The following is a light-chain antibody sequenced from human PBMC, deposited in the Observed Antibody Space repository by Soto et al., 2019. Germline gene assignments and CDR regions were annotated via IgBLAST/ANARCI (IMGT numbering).Light chain of an antibody. V-gene: IGKV3-20*01. J-gene: IGKJ5*01. CDR2: GAS. CDR3: QQYGSSPPIT. CDR1: QGVSNNY. Sequence: EIVLTQSPGTLSLSPGERATLSCRASQGVSNNYLAWYQQKPGQAPRLLIYGASTRATGIPARFSGSGSGTDFTLTISRLEPADFAVYYCQQYGSSPPITFGQGTRLEIK.